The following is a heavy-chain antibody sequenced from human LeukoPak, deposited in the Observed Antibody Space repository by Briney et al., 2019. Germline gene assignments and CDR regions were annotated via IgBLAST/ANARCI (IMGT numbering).Heavy chain of an antibody. J-gene: IGHJ5*02. D-gene: IGHD3-10*01. CDR3: ARRMVRGVINWFDP. CDR2: IYYSGST. Sequence: SETLSLTCIVSGGSISSYYWSWIRQPPGKGLEWIGHIYYSGSTNYNPSLKSRVTISVDTSKNQFSLKLSSVTAADTAVYYCARRMVRGVINWFDPWGQGTLVTVSS. V-gene: IGHV4-59*01. CDR1: GGSISSYY.